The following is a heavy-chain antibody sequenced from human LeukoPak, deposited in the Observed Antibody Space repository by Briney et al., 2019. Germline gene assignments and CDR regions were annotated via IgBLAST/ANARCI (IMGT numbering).Heavy chain of an antibody. CDR2: IYYSGST. D-gene: IGHD3-10*01. CDR1: GGSISSYS. J-gene: IGHJ5*02. CDR3: ARDLRVRGVTLIGFDP. V-gene: IGHV4-59*01. Sequence: PSETLSLTCIVSGGSISSYSWNWIRQSPGKGLEWIGYIYYSGSTNYNPSLKSRVTISVDTSKNQFSLKLSSVTAADTAVYYCARDLRVRGVTLIGFDPWGQGTLVTVSS.